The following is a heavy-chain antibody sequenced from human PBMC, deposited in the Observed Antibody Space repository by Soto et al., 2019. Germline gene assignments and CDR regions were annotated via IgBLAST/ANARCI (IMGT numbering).Heavy chain of an antibody. V-gene: IGHV1-18*01. CDR1: GYTFTSYG. J-gene: IGHJ4*02. CDR2: ISAYNGNT. D-gene: IGHD4-17*01. CDR3: ARDQGDYGDYEYYFDY. Sequence: GASAKVSCKASGYTFTSYGISWVRQAPGQGLEWMGWISAYNGNTNYAQKLQGRVTMTTDTSTSTAYMELRSLRSGDTAVYYCARDQGDYGDYEYYFDYWGQGTLVTVSS.